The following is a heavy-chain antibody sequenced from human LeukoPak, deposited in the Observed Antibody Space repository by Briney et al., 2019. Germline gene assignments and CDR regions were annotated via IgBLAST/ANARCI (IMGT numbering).Heavy chain of an antibody. CDR1: EFSVGSNY. CDR3: ARDKDWILFDY. J-gene: IGHJ4*02. CDR2: INVDGTTI. D-gene: IGHD3/OR15-3a*01. Sequence: GGSLRLSCAASEFSVGSNYMTWVRQAPGKGLVWVSRINVDGTTITYADSVKGRFTISRDNAKNTLYLQMDSLRAEDTAVYYCARDKDWILFDYWGQGTLVTVSS. V-gene: IGHV3-74*01.